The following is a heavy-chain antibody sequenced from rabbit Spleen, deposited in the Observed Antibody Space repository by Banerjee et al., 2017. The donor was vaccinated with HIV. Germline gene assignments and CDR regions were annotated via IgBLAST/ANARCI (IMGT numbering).Heavy chain of an antibody. J-gene: IGHJ4*01. CDR1: GFSFSSGDY. D-gene: IGHD1-1*01. Sequence: QSLEESGGGLVQPEGSLTLTCKASGFSFSSGDYICWVRQAPGKGLEWISCIAGSGSGFTYSATWATGRFTISKTSSTTVTLQMTSLTVADTATYFCAKITISTSFLFSLWGPGTLVTVS. CDR3: AKITISTSFLFSL. V-gene: IGHV1S40*01. CDR2: IAGSGSGFT.